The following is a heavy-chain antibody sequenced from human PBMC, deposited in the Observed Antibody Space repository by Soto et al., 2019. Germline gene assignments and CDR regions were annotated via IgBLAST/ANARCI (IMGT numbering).Heavy chain of an antibody. CDR3: ARDSAVTTPWYYGMDV. V-gene: IGHV4-31*02. J-gene: IGHJ6*02. CDR1: CGNSGDVGYR. CDR2: IYYSGST. D-gene: IGHD4-4*01. Sequence: TLCLTWTVSCGNSGDVGYRWSCIRQHPGKGLEWIGYIYYSGSTYYNPSLKSRVTISVDTSKNQFSLKLSSVTAADTAVYYCARDSAVTTPWYYGMDVWGQGTTVIVFS.